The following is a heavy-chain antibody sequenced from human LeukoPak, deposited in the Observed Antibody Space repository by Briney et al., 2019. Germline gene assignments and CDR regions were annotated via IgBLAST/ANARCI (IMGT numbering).Heavy chain of an antibody. V-gene: IGHV1-69*05. Sequence: ASVKVSCKASGGTFISYAISWVRQAPGQGLEWMGGIIPIFGTANYAQKFQGRVTITTDESTSTAYMELSSLRSEDTAVYYCASMSSTSSGVDYWGQGTLVTVSS. CDR2: IIPIFGTA. J-gene: IGHJ4*02. CDR1: GGTFISYA. D-gene: IGHD2-2*01. CDR3: ASMSSTSSGVDY.